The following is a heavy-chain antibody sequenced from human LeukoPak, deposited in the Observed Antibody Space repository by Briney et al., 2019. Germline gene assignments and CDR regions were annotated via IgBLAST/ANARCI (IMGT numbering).Heavy chain of an antibody. CDR2: FHYGGSA. Sequence: SETLSLTCTVSGDSVSSSNFFWGWIRQPPGKGLEWIGSFHYGGSAFYNPSLKSRVTISVDTSNNHFSLKLTSVTAADSAVYYCARHGYQVFPPANWFDPWGQGTLVTVSS. D-gene: IGHD6-13*01. CDR1: GDSVSSSNFF. V-gene: IGHV4-39*02. CDR3: ARHGYQVFPPANWFDP. J-gene: IGHJ5*02.